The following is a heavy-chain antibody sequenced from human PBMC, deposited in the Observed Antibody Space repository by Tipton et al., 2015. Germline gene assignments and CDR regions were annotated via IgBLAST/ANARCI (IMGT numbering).Heavy chain of an antibody. CDR3: ACQDYDSLTRDYQTVDY. CDR1: GVSISSYY. CDR2: IYYSGNI. D-gene: IGHD3-9*01. Sequence: TLSLTCTVSGVSISSYYWGWIRQPPGKGLEWIGSIYYSGNIYYNLSLKSRVTMSRDTSKNQFSLKLTSVTAADTAVYYCACQDYDSLTRDYQTVDYWGQGTLVTVSS. J-gene: IGHJ4*02. V-gene: IGHV4-59*04.